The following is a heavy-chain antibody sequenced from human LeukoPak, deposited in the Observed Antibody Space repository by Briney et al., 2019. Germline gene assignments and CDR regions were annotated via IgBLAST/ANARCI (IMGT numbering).Heavy chain of an antibody. Sequence: GGSLRLSCAASGFTFSSYSMNWVRQAPGKGLEWVSYISSSSSTIYYADSVKGRFTISRDNAKNSLYLQMNSLRDEDTAVYYCARDYGTYYDFWSQYYYGMDVWGQGTTVTVSS. CDR1: GFTFSSYS. V-gene: IGHV3-48*02. CDR3: ARDYGTYYDFWSQYYYGMDV. CDR2: ISSSSSTI. J-gene: IGHJ6*02. D-gene: IGHD3-3*01.